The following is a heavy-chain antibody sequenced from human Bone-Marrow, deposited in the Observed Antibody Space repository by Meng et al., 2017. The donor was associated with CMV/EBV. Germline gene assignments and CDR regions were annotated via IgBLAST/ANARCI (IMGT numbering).Heavy chain of an antibody. Sequence: GESLKISCAASGFTFSTYNMNWVRQAPGKGLEWVANIKQDGSEKYYVDSVKGRFTISRDNAKNSLYLQMNSLRAEDTAVYYCARDGDIYDFWSGYSGMDVWGQGTTVTVSS. D-gene: IGHD3-3*01. J-gene: IGHJ6*01. CDR3: ARDGDIYDFWSGYSGMDV. CDR2: IKQDGSEK. V-gene: IGHV3-7*01. CDR1: GFTFSTYN.